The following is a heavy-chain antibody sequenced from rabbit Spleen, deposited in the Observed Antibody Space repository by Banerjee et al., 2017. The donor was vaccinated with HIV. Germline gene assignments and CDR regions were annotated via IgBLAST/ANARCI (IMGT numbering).Heavy chain of an antibody. CDR2: IDTNDGDT. Sequence: QSLEESGGGLVKPGGTLTLTCTASGFSFSSAHWICWVRQAPGKGLEWIACIDTNDGDTDYANWPKGRFTISKTSSTTVTLQMTSLTAADTATYFCARNYVNAFDPWGPGTLVTVS. J-gene: IGHJ2*01. V-gene: IGHV1S40*01. CDR1: GFSFSSAHW. D-gene: IGHD1-1*01. CDR3: ARNYVNAFDP.